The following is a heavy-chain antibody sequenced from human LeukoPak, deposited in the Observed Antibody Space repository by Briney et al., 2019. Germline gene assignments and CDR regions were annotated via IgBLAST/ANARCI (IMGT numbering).Heavy chain of an antibody. CDR3: ARDLGISGWYAPPLGYFDY. D-gene: IGHD6-19*01. CDR1: GYTFTDYY. J-gene: IGHJ4*02. V-gene: IGHV1-2*02. Sequence: ASLKVSCKASGYTFTDYYIHWVRQAPGQGLEGMGWINPNSGGTNYAQKFYVRVTMTRDTSITTAYMELSRLRSDDTAVFYCARDLGISGWYAPPLGYFDYWGQGTLVTVSS. CDR2: INPNSGGT.